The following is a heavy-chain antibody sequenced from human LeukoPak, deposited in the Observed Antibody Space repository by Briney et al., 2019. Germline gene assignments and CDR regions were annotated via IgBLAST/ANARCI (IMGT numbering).Heavy chain of an antibody. CDR1: GLTFSSYT. CDR3: AVPQWELLN. V-gene: IGHV3-23*01. D-gene: IGHD1-26*01. J-gene: IGHJ4*02. Sequence: GGSLRLSCAASGLTFSSYTMSWVRQDTGKGLVWGSAISAGGGYTYYADSVKERFTISRDNSKNTLYLQMNSLRAEDTAVYSCAVPQWELLNWGQGTVVTVSS. CDR2: ISAGGGYT.